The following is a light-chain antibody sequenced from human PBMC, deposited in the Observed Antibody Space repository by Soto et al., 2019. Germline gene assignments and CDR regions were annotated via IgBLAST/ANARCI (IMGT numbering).Light chain of an antibody. CDR1: QSVSTN. V-gene: IGKV3-15*01. Sequence: EIVMTQSPATLSVSPGERATLSCRASQSVSTNLAWYQQKPGQAPRLLIYGASTRASTIPARFSGSGSGTELTLTISSLQSTDFAVYYCQQYYDWPLAFGQGTKVEIK. CDR3: QQYYDWPLA. CDR2: GAS. J-gene: IGKJ1*01.